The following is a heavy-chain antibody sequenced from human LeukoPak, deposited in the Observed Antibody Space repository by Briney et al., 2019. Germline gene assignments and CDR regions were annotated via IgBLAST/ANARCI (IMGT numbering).Heavy chain of an antibody. Sequence: PSETLSLTCTVSGASISNFYWSWVRQPPGKGLEWIGYIYYSGSTNYNPSLYNRVTISVDTSKNQFSLKLSSVTAADTAVYYCATRISSNYPPNAFDIWGQGTMVTVSS. CDR2: IYYSGST. CDR3: ATRISSNYPPNAFDI. V-gene: IGHV4-59*01. CDR1: GASISNFY. J-gene: IGHJ3*02. D-gene: IGHD2-2*01.